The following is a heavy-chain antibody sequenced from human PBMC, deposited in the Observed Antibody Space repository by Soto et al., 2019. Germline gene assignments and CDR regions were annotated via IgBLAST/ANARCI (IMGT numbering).Heavy chain of an antibody. CDR1: GGSISSSNW. Sequence: QVQLQELGPGLVKPSGTLSLTCAVSGGSISSSNWWSWVRQPPGKGLEWIGEIYHSGSTYYNPSLKSRVSISVDKSKNQFSLNLSSVTAADSAVYYCARGRGSYGGRPRSIDYWGQGTLVTVSS. J-gene: IGHJ4*02. V-gene: IGHV4-4*02. CDR3: ARGRGSYGGRPRSIDY. D-gene: IGHD1-26*01. CDR2: IYHSGST.